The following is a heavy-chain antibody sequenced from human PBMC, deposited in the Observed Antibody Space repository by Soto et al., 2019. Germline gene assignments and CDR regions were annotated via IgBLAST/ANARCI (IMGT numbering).Heavy chain of an antibody. CDR1: GGTFNKNA. CDR3: ARQFDYETSGYYYAY. D-gene: IGHD3-22*01. Sequence: SVKVSCKAAGGTFNKNAIDWVRQVPGQGLQWMGGIVPLFGKADYAQKFQGRVTITADEATNTAYMELRSLRSEDTAVYYCARQFDYETSGYYYAYWGQGTLVTVSS. V-gene: IGHV1-69*13. J-gene: IGHJ4*02. CDR2: IVPLFGKA.